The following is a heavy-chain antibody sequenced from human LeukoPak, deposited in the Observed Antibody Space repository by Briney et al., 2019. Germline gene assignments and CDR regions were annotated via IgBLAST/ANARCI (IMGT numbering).Heavy chain of an antibody. Sequence: SETLSLTCTVSGGSISRYYWSWIRQPPGKGLEWIGYVYYSGSTNYNPSLKSRVTISVDTSKNQFSLKLSSVTAADTAVYYCARDLGDRNFDYWGQGTLVTVSS. J-gene: IGHJ4*02. V-gene: IGHV4-59*01. D-gene: IGHD1-14*01. CDR3: ARDLGDRNFDY. CDR2: VYYSGST. CDR1: GGSISRYY.